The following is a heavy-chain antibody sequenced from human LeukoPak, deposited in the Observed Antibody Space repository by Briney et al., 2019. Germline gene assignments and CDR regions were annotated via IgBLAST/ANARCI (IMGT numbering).Heavy chain of an antibody. CDR1: GFTFSSYG. CDR2: ISYDGSNK. J-gene: IGHJ4*02. CDR3: AKDLTDTAMVTGY. Sequence: GGSLRLSCAASGFTFSSYGMHGVRQAPGKGLEWVAVISYDGSNKYHADSVKGRFTISRDNSKNTLYLQMNSLRAEDTAVYYCAKDLTDTAMVTGYWGQGTLVTVSS. V-gene: IGHV3-30*18. D-gene: IGHD5-18*01.